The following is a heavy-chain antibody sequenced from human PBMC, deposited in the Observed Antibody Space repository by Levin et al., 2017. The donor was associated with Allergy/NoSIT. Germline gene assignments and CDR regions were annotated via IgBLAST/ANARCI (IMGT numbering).Heavy chain of an antibody. J-gene: IGHJ6*02. CDR2: IYYSGST. V-gene: IGHV4-59*08. Sequence: SQTLSLPCTVSGGSISSYYWSWIRQPPGKGLEWIGYIYYSGSTNYNPSLKSRVTISVDTSKNQFSLKLSSVTAADTAVYYCARRGCSGGSCYSPLYYDYGMDVWGQGTTVTVSS. CDR1: GGSISSYY. CDR3: ARRGCSGGSCYSPLYYDYGMDV. D-gene: IGHD2-15*01.